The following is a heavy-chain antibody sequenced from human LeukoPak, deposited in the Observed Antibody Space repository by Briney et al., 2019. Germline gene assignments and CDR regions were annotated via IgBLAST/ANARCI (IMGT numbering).Heavy chain of an antibody. CDR2: TLYEGRNK. V-gene: IGHV3-30*04. Sequence: GGSLRLSCVASGFTFSSFAMHWVRQAPGKGLEWVALTLYEGRNKYYVDSVKGRFTISRDNSKNTLYLQMNSLRAEDTAVYYCARCAEVVAVAATGSACAYWGQGTLVTVSS. CDR3: ARCAEVVAVAATGSACAY. D-gene: IGHD2-15*01. CDR1: GFTFSSFA. J-gene: IGHJ4*02.